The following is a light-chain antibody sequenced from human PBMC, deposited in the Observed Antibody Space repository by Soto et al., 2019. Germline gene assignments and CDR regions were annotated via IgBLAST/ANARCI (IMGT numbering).Light chain of an antibody. J-gene: IGLJ3*02. Sequence: LTQPPSASASLGASVTLTCTLSSGYSNYKVDWYQQRPGKGPRFVMRVGTGGIVGSKGDGIPDRFSVLGSGLNRYLTIKNIQEEDESDYHCGADHGSGSNFALFGGGTKVTVL. CDR1: SGYSNYK. CDR2: VGTGGIVG. V-gene: IGLV9-49*01. CDR3: GADHGSGSNFAL.